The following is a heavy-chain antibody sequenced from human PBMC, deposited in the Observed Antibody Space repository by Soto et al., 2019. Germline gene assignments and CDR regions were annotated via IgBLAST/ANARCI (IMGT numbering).Heavy chain of an antibody. J-gene: IGHJ4*02. D-gene: IGHD2-8*02. CDR1: GGSFSGYY. V-gene: IGHV4-34*01. Sequence: SETLSLTCAVYGGSFSGYYWTWIRQPPGTGLEWIGEINHSGSTNYNPSLKSRVNISVYTSKNQFSLKLTSVTAADTAVYYCARDKITGLFDYWGQGTLVTVSS. CDR2: INHSGST. CDR3: ARDKITGLFDY.